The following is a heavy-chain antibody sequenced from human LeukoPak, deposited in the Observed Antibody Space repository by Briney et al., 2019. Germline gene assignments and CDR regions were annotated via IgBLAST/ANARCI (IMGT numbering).Heavy chain of an antibody. CDR1: GGSITNNY. V-gene: IGHV4-59*08. CDR2: IFYSGST. CDR3: ASPLPLIEIGYAFDF. Sequence: SETLSLTCTVSGGSITNNYWSWIRQPPGKGLEWIGYIFYSGSTSYNPSLKSRVTISVDTSKNLFSLRLSSVTAADTAVYYCASPLPLIEIGYAFDFFGQGTLVTVSS. D-gene: IGHD2-21*01. J-gene: IGHJ3*01.